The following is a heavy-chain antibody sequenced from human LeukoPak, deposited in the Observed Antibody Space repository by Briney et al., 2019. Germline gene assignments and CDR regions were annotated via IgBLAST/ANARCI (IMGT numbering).Heavy chain of an antibody. J-gene: IGHJ3*02. D-gene: IGHD3-22*01. V-gene: IGHV3-21*01. CDR2: ISSSSSYI. CDR1: GFTFSSYS. Sequence: GGSLRLSCAASGFTFSSYSMNWVRQAPGKGLEWVSSISSSSSYIYYADSVKGRFTISRDNAKNSLYLQMNSLRAEDTAVYYCAREGGLYYYDSSGYYRNDAFDIWGQGAMVTVSS. CDR3: AREGGLYYYDSSGYYRNDAFDI.